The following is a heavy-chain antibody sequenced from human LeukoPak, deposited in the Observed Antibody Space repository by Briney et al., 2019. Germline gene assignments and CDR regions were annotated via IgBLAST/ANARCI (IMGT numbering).Heavy chain of an antibody. V-gene: IGHV3-7*01. D-gene: IGHD6-13*01. J-gene: IGHJ3*02. Sequence: GGSLRLSCAASGFTFSSYWMSWVRQAPGKGLEWVANIKQDGSDKYYVDSVKGRFTISRDNSKNTLYLQMNSLRAEDTAVYYCAKDERVYSSSWYGDAFDIWGQGTMVTVSS. CDR1: GFTFSSYW. CDR3: AKDERVYSSSWYGDAFDI. CDR2: IKQDGSDK.